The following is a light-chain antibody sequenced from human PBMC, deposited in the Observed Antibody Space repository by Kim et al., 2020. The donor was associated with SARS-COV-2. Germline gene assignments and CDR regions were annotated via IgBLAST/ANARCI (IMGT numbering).Light chain of an antibody. CDR2: AAT. CDR1: EDIYNY. J-gene: IGKJ5*01. V-gene: IGKV1-27*01. Sequence: DIQMTQSPSSLSASVGDRVTITCRASEDIYNYLVWYQQKPGKAPKLLIYAATTLQSGVPSRFSGSGSGTDFTLTISSLQPEDVAVYYCQNYYSDLAITFGQGTRLEIK. CDR3: QNYYSDLAIT.